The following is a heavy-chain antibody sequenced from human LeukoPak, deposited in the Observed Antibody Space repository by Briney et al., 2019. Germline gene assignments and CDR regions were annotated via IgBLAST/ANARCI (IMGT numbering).Heavy chain of an antibody. Sequence: GGSLRLPRVASEFTFSSYSITWVRQGPERGLEWVSAISSSGASTYYADPVKGGFTISRDNSKNTLYLQMNSLTAEDTAVYYCAKNPNRSGWYQEKWGQGALVTVSS. D-gene: IGHD6-19*01. J-gene: IGHJ1*01. V-gene: IGHV3-23*01. CDR1: EFTFSSYS. CDR3: AKNPNRSGWYQEK. CDR2: ISSSGAST.